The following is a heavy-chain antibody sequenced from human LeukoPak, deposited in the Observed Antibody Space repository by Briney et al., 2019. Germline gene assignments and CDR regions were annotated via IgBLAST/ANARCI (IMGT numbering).Heavy chain of an antibody. Sequence: GGSLRLSCAASGLTFSSYGMHWLRQAPGEGLEWLAVIAYDAKNQYYADSVKGRFTISRDNSKDTLLLQMNSLRPEDTAVYYCAKNRIPTSITPDSWGQGTLVTVSS. D-gene: IGHD2-2*02. J-gene: IGHJ5*01. V-gene: IGHV3-30*18. CDR2: IAYDAKNQ. CDR3: AKNRIPTSITPDS. CDR1: GLTFSSYG.